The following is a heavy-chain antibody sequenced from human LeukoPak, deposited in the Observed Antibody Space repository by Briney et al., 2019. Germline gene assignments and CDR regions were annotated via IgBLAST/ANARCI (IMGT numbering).Heavy chain of an antibody. CDR1: GFTFSSYS. Sequence: GGSLSLSCAASGFTFSSYSMNWVRQAPGKGLEWVSSISSSSSYIYYADSVKGRFTISRDNAKNSLYLQMNSLRAEDTAVYYCAAGTVVNYFDYWGQGTLVTVSS. J-gene: IGHJ4*02. CDR3: AAGTVVNYFDY. V-gene: IGHV3-21*01. CDR2: ISSSSSYI. D-gene: IGHD4-23*01.